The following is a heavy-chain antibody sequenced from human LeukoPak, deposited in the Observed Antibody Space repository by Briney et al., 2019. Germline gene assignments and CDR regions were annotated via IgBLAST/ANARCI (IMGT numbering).Heavy chain of an antibody. CDR1: GFTFSDYT. Sequence: PGGSLRLSCAASGFTFSDYTMNWVRRAPGKGLEWLSYITRSSSPIYYADSVKGRFTTSRDNARNSLYLQMNSLRAEDTAVYYCARDNAGYDYWGQGTLVTVSS. V-gene: IGHV3-48*01. D-gene: IGHD5-12*01. J-gene: IGHJ4*02. CDR3: ARDNAGYDY. CDR2: ITRSSSPI.